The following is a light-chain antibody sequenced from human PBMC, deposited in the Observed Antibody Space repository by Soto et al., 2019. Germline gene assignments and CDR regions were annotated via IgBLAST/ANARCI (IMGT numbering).Light chain of an antibody. CDR3: SSYGGSNNRDV. CDR1: SSDVGGYNF. J-gene: IGLJ1*01. CDR2: EVT. Sequence: QSVLTQPPSASGSPGQSVTISCTGTSSDVGGYNFVSWYQQHPGKVPKLIIYEVTKRPSGVPDRFSGSKSGNTASLTVSGLQAEDEADYYCSSYGGSNNRDVFGTGTKLTVL. V-gene: IGLV2-8*01.